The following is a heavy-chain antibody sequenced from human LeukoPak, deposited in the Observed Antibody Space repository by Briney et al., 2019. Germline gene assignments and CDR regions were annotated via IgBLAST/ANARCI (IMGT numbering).Heavy chain of an antibody. D-gene: IGHD6-13*01. Sequence: PGGSLRLSCAASGFIFNTYGMHWVRQSPGKGLEWVAVVSSDGNEKFYADSVKGRFTISRDNSKNTLYLQMNSLRPDDTAMYYCAKDQSLGTNWYTLDPWDYWGQGTLVTVSS. CDR1: GFIFNTYG. CDR2: VSSDGNEK. CDR3: AKDQSLGTNWYTLDPWDY. V-gene: IGHV3-30*18. J-gene: IGHJ4*02.